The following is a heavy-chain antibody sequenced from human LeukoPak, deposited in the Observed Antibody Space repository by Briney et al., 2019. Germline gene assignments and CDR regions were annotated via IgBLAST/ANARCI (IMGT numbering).Heavy chain of an antibody. CDR2: ISYDGSNK. CDR1: GFTFSSYA. V-gene: IGHV3-30*04. D-gene: IGHD4-17*01. Sequence: PGGSLRLSCAASGFTFSSYAMHWVRQAPGKGLEWVAVISYDGSNKYYADSVKGRFTISRDNSKNTLYLQMNSLRAEDTAVYYCARDSHGAHDYWGQGTLVTVSS. CDR3: ARDSHGAHDY. J-gene: IGHJ4*02.